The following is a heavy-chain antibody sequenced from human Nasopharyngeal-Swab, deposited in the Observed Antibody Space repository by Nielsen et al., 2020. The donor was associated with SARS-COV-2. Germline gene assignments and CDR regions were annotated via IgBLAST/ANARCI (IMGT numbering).Heavy chain of an antibody. D-gene: IGHD6-19*01. CDR1: GFTFSSYA. Sequence: GESLKISCAASGFTFSSYAMHWVRQAPGKGLEWVAVISYDGSNKYYADSVKGRFTISRDNSKNTLYLQMNSLRAEDTAVYYCARGLPAVAEYFDYWGQGTLVTVS. CDR3: ARGLPAVAEYFDY. V-gene: IGHV3-30-3*01. CDR2: ISYDGSNK. J-gene: IGHJ4*02.